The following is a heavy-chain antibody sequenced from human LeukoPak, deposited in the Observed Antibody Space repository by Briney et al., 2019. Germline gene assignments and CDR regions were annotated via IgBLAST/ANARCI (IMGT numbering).Heavy chain of an antibody. D-gene: IGHD6-19*01. CDR2: LGYDGRNK. CDR3: ARDMEQWLVQDWYFDL. CDR1: GFTLSSYG. J-gene: IGHJ2*01. Sequence: PGKSLRLSCAASGFTLSSYGMHWVRQAPGKGLEWEAVLGYDGRNKYYADTVKGRFHIPIDNSKNTLYLQMNILRAEDTAVYYCARDMEQWLVQDWYFDLWGRGTLVTVA. V-gene: IGHV3-33*08.